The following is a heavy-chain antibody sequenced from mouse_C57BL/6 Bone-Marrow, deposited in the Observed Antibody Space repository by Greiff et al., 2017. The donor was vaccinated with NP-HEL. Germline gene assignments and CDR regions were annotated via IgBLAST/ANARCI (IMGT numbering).Heavy chain of an antibody. CDR2: IDPEDGDT. Sequence: VQLQQSGAELVRPGASVKLSCTASGFTFKAYYMHWVKQRPEQGLEWIGRIDPEDGDTEYTPKFTGKATLTADTSSITAYLHLSSLTSADIAVCYCTRTVVGDYWGQGTTLTVSS. CDR1: GFTFKAYY. V-gene: IGHV14-1*01. D-gene: IGHD1-1*01. J-gene: IGHJ2*01. CDR3: TRTVVGDY.